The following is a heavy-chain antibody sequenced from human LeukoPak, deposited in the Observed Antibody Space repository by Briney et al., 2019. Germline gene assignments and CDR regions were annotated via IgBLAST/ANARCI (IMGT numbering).Heavy chain of an antibody. J-gene: IGHJ4*02. D-gene: IGHD5-18*01. V-gene: IGHV3-21*01. CDR3: ARRATTERGHSYGLDY. Sequence: GGSLRLSCAASGFPFSSYFMNWVRQVPGKGLEWVSSISGSSSYIYDADSVKGRFTISRDNAKNSLYLQMNSLRAEDTAVYYCARRATTERGHSYGLDYWGQGTLVTVSS. CDR1: GFPFSSYF. CDR2: ISGSSSYI.